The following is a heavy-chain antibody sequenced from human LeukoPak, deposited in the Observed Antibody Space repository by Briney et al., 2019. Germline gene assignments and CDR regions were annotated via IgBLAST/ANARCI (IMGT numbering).Heavy chain of an antibody. CDR3: ARETHPGDFWSGYLLYNWFDP. Sequence: VASVTVSCKASGYTFTSYYMHWVRQAPGQGLEWMGIINPSGGSTSYAQKFQGRVTMTRDTSTSTVYMELSSLRSEDTAVYYCARETHPGDFWSGYLLYNWFDPWGQGTLVTVSS. J-gene: IGHJ5*02. V-gene: IGHV1-46*01. D-gene: IGHD3-3*01. CDR2: INPSGGST. CDR1: GYTFTSYY.